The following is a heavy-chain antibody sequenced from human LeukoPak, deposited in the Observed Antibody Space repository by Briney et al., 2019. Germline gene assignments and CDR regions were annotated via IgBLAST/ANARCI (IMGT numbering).Heavy chain of an antibody. CDR3: ARGVSRFDI. V-gene: IGHV3-20*01. CDR2: IYWNGGST. J-gene: IGHJ3*02. CDR1: GFTFSSYW. Sequence: GGSLRLSCAASGFTFSSYWMSWVRQAPGKGLEWVSGIYWNGGSTGYADSVKGRFTISRDNTKNSLHLQMNSLRAEDTALYHCARGVSRFDIWGQGTMVTVSS.